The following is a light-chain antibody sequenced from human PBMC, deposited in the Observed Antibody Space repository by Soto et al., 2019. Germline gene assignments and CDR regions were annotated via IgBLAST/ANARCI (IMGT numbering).Light chain of an antibody. V-gene: IGKV1-5*03. J-gene: IGKJ5*01. CDR1: QSINSW. CDR3: QQSYSTPPT. CDR2: KAS. Sequence: DIQMTQSPSTLSASVGDRVTITCRASQSINSWLAWYQQKPGKAPKLLIYKASSLESGVPSTFSGSGSGTEFTLTISSLQPDDFATYYCQQSYSTPPTFGQGTRLEI.